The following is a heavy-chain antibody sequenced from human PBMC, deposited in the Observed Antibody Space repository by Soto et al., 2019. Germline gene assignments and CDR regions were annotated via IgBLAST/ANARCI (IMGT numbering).Heavy chain of an antibody. V-gene: IGHV3-23*01. CDR3: AKEATSTPGYGMDV. D-gene: IGHD5-12*01. CDR2: VSGSGGST. Sequence: GGSLRLSCAASGFTFSSYAMSWVRQAPGKGLEWVSAVSGSGGSTYYADSVKGRFTISRDKSKNTLYLQMNSLRAEDTAVYYCAKEATSTPGYGMDVWGQGTTVTVSS. J-gene: IGHJ6*02. CDR1: GFTFSSYA.